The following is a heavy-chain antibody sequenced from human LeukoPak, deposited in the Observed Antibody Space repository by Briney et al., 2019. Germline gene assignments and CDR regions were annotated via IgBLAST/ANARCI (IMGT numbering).Heavy chain of an antibody. CDR3: ARVYSSGWYSHYYYYYGMDV. CDR2: IYYSGGT. J-gene: IGHJ6*02. V-gene: IGHV4-39*07. Sequence: SETLSLTCTVSGGSISSSTYYWGCIRQPPGKGLEWIGTIYYSGGTYYNPSLKSRVTISVDTSKNQFSLKLSSVTAADTAVYYCARVYSSGWYSHYYYYYGMDVWGQGTTVTVSS. D-gene: IGHD6-19*01. CDR1: GGSISSSTYY.